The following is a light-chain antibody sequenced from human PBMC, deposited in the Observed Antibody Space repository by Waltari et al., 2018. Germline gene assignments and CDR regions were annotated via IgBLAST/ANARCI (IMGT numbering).Light chain of an antibody. CDR1: QNIATY. CDR2: GAS. CDR3: QQSYSTLWT. J-gene: IGKJ1*01. V-gene: IGKV1-39*01. Sequence: DVQMTPSPSSLSASVGDKVTITCRAGQNIATYLNWYQHKPGTAPRLLIYGASSLQSGVPSRFSAGGSGKEFTLTISSLEPDDFATYYCQQSYSTLWTFGQGTKVEIK.